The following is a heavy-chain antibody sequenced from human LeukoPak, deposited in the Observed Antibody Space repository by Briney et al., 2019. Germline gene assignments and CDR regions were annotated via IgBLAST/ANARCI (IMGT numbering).Heavy chain of an antibody. CDR1: GFTFSSYD. D-gene: IGHD6-13*01. CDR3: ATEGRSTTPGY. Sequence: GGSLRLSCGASGFTFSSYDMIWVRQAPGMGLEWVSSISSGSSYIHYADSVKGRFTVSRDNAKNSLYLQMNSLRVEDTSVYYCATEGRSTTPGYWGQGTLVIVSS. J-gene: IGHJ4*02. CDR2: ISSGSSYI. V-gene: IGHV3-21*01.